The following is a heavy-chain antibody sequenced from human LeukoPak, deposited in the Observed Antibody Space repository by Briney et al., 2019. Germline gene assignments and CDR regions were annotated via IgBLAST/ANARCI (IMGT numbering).Heavy chain of an antibody. Sequence: GRSLRLSCAVSGFTFSNYGMHWVRQAPGKGLEWVAVIWYDGSNKYYADFVKGRITISRDNSKNTLYLQMNSLRSDDTAVYYCARDPDGGRDFDYWGQGTLVTVSS. J-gene: IGHJ4*02. D-gene: IGHD4-23*01. CDR3: ARDPDGGRDFDY. CDR1: GFTFSNYG. V-gene: IGHV3-33*01. CDR2: IWYDGSNK.